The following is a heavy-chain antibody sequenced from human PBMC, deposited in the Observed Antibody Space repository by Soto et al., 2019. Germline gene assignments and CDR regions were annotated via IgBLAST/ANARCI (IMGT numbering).Heavy chain of an antibody. V-gene: IGHV4-59*01. CDR2: IYYSGVT. D-gene: IGHD5-12*01. CDR1: GDSISTYN. CDR3: ARVAADIASGLDP. Sequence: QGQLQESGPGLVKPSETLSLTCTVSGDSISTYNWGWIRQPPGKGLEWIGCIYYSGVTNYNPSLKSRLTISVDTPKTQLSLKLNSVTAADTAVYYCARVAADIASGLDPWGQGTLVTVSS. J-gene: IGHJ5*02.